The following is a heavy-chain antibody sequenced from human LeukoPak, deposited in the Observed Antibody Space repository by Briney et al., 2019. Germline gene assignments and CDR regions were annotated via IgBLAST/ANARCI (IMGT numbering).Heavy chain of an antibody. V-gene: IGHV1-69*05. D-gene: IGHD6-19*01. CDR1: EGPFRQFA. Sequence: PVKVSYKPSEGPFRQFAISWVRQAPGQGLKGVGGFIPILGTSNSAEKFQGRLTVTNDEFTGTAYMELSTLRSEDTAVYYCARCGFLAVAGTTEFDYWGQGTLVTVSS. CDR3: ARCGFLAVAGTTEFDY. CDR2: FIPILGTS. J-gene: IGHJ4*02.